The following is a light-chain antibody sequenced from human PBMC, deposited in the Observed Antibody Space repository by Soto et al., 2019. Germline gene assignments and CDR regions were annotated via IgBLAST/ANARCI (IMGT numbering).Light chain of an antibody. CDR3: QHVKSYPRT. J-gene: IGKJ4*01. V-gene: IGKV1-9*01. CDR1: QAITNN. CDR2: EES. Sequence: DIHLTQSPSSLSASVGDRVTITCRASQAITNNLAWYQQKPGNPPRLLIYEESTLHSGVPSRFSGRKVGTQFILTIDSLQPEDFATYYCQHVKSYPRTFGGGTKVDIK.